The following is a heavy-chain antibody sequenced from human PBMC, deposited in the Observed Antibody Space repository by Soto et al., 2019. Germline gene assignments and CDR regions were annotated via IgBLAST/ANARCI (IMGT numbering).Heavy chain of an antibody. D-gene: IGHD6-19*01. V-gene: IGHV3-48*02. CDR1: GFTFSSYS. J-gene: IGHJ4*02. Sequence: EVQLVESGGGLVQPGGSLRLSCAASGFTFSSYSMNWVRQAPGKGLERVSYISSSSSTIYYADSVKGRFTISRDNAKNSLYLQMNGLRDEDTAVYYCARVGSGHDYWGQGTLVTVSS. CDR3: ARVGSGHDY. CDR2: ISSSSSTI.